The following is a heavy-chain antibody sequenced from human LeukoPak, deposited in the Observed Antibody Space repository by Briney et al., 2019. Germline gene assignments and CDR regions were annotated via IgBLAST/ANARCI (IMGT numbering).Heavy chain of an antibody. CDR1: GSAFSNYE. J-gene: IGHJ4*02. Sequence: PEGSLRLSCAASGSAFSNYEMNWVRQAPGKGLEWVSYISPSGGTITYADSVKGRFTISRDNAKNSLYLQMNSLGAEDTAVYYCARDSSSYYFDYWGQGTLVTVSS. V-gene: IGHV3-48*03. CDR2: ISPSGGTI. D-gene: IGHD6-6*01. CDR3: ARDSSSYYFDY.